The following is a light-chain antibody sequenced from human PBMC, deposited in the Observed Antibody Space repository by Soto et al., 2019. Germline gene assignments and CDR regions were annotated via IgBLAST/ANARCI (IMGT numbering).Light chain of an antibody. CDR2: RNN. V-gene: IGLV1-47*01. CDR3: ATWDDSPSCHVR. Sequence: QSVVTQPPSASGTPGQRVTISCSGTSSNIGSNYVYWYQQFPGTAPKLLIYRNNQRPSGVPDRFSGSKSGTSDSLAISGLRSEDEADYYCATWDDSPSCHVRFGGGTKLTVL. J-gene: IGLJ2*01. CDR1: SSNIGSNY.